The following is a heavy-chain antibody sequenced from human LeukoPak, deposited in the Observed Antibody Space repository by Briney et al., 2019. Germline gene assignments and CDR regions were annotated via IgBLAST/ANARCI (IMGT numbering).Heavy chain of an antibody. CDR1: GDSISSGGYY. V-gene: IGHV4-30-2*01. CDR3: ARGWLNTAMGY. D-gene: IGHD5-18*01. Sequence: SQTLSLTCTVSGDSISSGGYYWSWIRQPPGKGLEWIGEINHSGSTNYNPSLKSRVTISVDTSKNQFSLKLSSVTAADTAVYYCARGWLNTAMGYWAQGTLVTVSS. J-gene: IGHJ4*02. CDR2: INHSGST.